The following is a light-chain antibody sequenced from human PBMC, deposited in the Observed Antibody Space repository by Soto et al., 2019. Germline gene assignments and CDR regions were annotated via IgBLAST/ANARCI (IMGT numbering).Light chain of an antibody. Sequence: QSVMTQPPSVSAAPGQKVTISCSGSSSNIGGNSVSWYQQLPGTAPKLLIYDDNKRPSELPGRFSGSKSGTSATLVITGLQTGDEADYYCGTWDDSLVSYVFGTGTKLTVL. CDR2: DDN. CDR3: GTWDDSLVSYV. CDR1: SSNIGGNS. V-gene: IGLV1-51*01. J-gene: IGLJ1*01.